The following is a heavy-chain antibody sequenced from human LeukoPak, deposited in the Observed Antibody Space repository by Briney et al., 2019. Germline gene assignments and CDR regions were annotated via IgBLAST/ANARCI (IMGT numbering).Heavy chain of an antibody. D-gene: IGHD1-26*01. J-gene: IGHJ4*02. CDR2: ISGSGGST. CDR1: GFTFSSYA. Sequence: SGGSLRLSCAASGFTFSSYAMSWVRQAPGKGLEWVSAISGSGGSTYYADSVKGRFTISRDNSKNTLYLQMNSLRAEDTAVYYCAREENSGSSFDYWGQGTLVTVSS. V-gene: IGHV3-23*01. CDR3: AREENSGSSFDY.